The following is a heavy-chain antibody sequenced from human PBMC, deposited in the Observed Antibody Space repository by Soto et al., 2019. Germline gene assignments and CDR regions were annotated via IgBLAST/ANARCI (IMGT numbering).Heavy chain of an antibody. CDR1: GFNFNEDW. V-gene: IGHV3-15*01. Sequence: GGSLRLSCAASGFNFNEDWISWVRQAPGKGLEWVGRIKGSVDGATTDYAPPVNGRFTILRDDSTNTVLLQMSSLRAEDSAVYYCARRASRWGQGTMVTVSS. CDR2: IKGSVDGATT. D-gene: IGHD1-26*01. CDR3: ARRASR. J-gene: IGHJ3*01.